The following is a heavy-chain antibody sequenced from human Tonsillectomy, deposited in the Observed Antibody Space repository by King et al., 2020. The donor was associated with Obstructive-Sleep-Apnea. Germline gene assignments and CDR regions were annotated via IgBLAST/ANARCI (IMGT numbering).Heavy chain of an antibody. CDR1: GGSISSYY. CDR2: IYYSGST. CDR3: AGHSSSSWYPDY. V-gene: IGHV4-59*08. J-gene: IGHJ4*02. Sequence: VQLQESGPGLVKPSETLSLTCTVSGGSISSYYWSWIRQPPGKGLDWIGYIYYSGSTNYNPSLKSRVTLSVDTSKNQFSLKLSSGTAADPAVYYCAGHSSSSWYPDYWGQGTLVTVSS. D-gene: IGHD6-13*01.